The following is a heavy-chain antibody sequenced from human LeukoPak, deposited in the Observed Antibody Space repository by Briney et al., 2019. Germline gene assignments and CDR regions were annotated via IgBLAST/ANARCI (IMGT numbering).Heavy chain of an antibody. CDR2: ISSSGSTI. J-gene: IGHJ3*02. CDR3: ARESGGYDAFDI. D-gene: IGHD3-22*01. Sequence: GGSLRLPCAASGFTFSSYEMNWVRQAPGKGLEWVSYISSSGSTIYYADSVKGRFTISRDNAKNSLYLQMNSLRAEDTAVYYCARESGGYDAFDIWGQGTMVTVSS. CDR1: GFTFSSYE. V-gene: IGHV3-48*03.